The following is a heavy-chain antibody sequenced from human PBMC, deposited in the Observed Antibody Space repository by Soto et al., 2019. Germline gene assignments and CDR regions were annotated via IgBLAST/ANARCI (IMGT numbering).Heavy chain of an antibody. CDR3: AHRRRSSRGYYYYGMAV. CDR1: GFSLSTSGVG. CDR2: IYWDDDK. J-gene: IGHJ6*02. V-gene: IGHV2-5*02. D-gene: IGHD6-13*01. Sequence: QITLKESGPTLVKPTQTLTLTCTFSGFSLSTSGVGVGWIRQPPGKALEWLALIYWDDDKRYSPSLKSRLTITKDTAKNQVVLTMTNMDPVDTATYYCAHRRRSSRGYYYYGMAVWGQGTTVTVSS.